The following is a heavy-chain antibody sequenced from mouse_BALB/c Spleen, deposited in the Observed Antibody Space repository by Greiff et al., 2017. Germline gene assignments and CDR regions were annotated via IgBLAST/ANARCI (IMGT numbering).Heavy chain of an antibody. CDR2: ISYSGST. CDR3: ARPLYYGSAWFAY. CDR1: GYSITSDYA. V-gene: IGHV3-2*02. Sequence: EVKLVESGPGLVKPSQSLSLTCTVTGYSITSDYAWNWIRQFPGNKLEWMGYISYSGSTSYNPSLKSRISITRDTSKNQFFLQLNSVTTEDTATYYCARPLYYGSAWFAYWGQGTLVTVSA. J-gene: IGHJ3*01. D-gene: IGHD2-1*01.